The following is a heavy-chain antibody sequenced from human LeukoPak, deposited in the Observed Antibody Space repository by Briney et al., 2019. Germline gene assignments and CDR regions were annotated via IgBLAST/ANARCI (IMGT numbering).Heavy chain of an antibody. CDR1: GYTFISYG. V-gene: IGHV1-18*01. CDR3: AREGTGRRLPYDYYYYYYMDV. D-gene: IGHD2-21*02. CDR2: ISSYNGNT. Sequence: GASVKVSCKASGYTFISYGISWVRQAPGQGLEWMGWISSYNGNTNYTQKLQGRVTMTTDTSTSTAYMELRSLRSDDTAVYYCAREGTGRRLPYDYYYYYYMDVWGKGTTVTVSS. J-gene: IGHJ6*03.